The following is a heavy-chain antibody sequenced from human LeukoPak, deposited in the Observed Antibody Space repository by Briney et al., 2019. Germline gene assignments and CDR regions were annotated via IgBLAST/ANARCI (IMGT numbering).Heavy chain of an antibody. CDR3: TRLQIAVAGPNWFDP. J-gene: IGHJ5*02. CDR2: IKEEGNEK. D-gene: IGHD6-19*01. V-gene: IGHV3-7*01. Sequence: GGSLRLSCAVSGFTFSSYWMTWVRQAPGKGLEWVANIKEEGNEKYYVDSVKGRFTISRDNAKNSLYLQMNSLRVEDTAVYYCTRLQIAVAGPNWFDPWGQGTLVTVSS. CDR1: GFTFSSYW.